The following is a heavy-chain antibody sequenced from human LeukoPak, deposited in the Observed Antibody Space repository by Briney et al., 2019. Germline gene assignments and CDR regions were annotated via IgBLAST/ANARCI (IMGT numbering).Heavy chain of an antibody. CDR3: ARRIESLYYFDY. V-gene: IGHV4-61*08. Sequence: KPSETLSLTCAVSGGSVSSRGYYWSWIRQPPGKGLEWIAYIYYTGRTNYNPSLKSRVTISLDTSNSQFSLKLSSVTAADTAVYYCARRIESLYYFDYWAREPWSPSPQ. J-gene: IGHJ4*02. CDR1: GGSVSSRGYY. D-gene: IGHD2-8*01. CDR2: IYYTGRT.